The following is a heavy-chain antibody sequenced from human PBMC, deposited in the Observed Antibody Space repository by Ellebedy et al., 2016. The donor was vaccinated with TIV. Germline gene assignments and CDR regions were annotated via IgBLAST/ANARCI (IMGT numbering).Heavy chain of an antibody. CDR3: ARGFYEKFDP. J-gene: IGHJ5*02. CDR2: ISAYNGDT. V-gene: IGHV1-18*04. Sequence: ASVKVSCKASGYTFSSYVISWVRQAPGQGLEWMGWISAYNGDTNYAQKFQGRVTMTTDTFASTAYLELRSLRSDDTAVYYCARGFYEKFDPWGQGTLVTVSS. CDR1: GYTFSSYV. D-gene: IGHD2/OR15-2a*01.